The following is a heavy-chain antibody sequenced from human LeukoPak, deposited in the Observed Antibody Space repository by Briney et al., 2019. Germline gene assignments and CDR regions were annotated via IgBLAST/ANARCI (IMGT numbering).Heavy chain of an antibody. V-gene: IGHV3-48*03. CDR3: ARDSRRSGSYYYYYYYYMDV. D-gene: IGHD1-26*01. CDR2: ISSSGSTI. CDR1: GFTFSSYE. J-gene: IGHJ6*03. Sequence: GGSLRLSCAVSGFTFSSYEMNWVRQAPGKGLEWVSYISSSGSTIYYADSVKGRFTISRDNAKNSLYLQMNSLRAEDTAVYYCARDSRRSGSYYYYYYYYMDVWGKGTTVTISS.